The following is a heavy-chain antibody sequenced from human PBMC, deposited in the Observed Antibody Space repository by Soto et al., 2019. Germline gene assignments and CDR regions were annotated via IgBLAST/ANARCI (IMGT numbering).Heavy chain of an antibody. D-gene: IGHD6-13*01. V-gene: IGHV4-39*01. CDR2: IFYDGYT. CDR1: GDSISGSPYF. J-gene: IGHJ4*02. Sequence: QVQLQESGPGLVMPSETLSLTCTVSGDSISGSPYFWGWVRQPPGKRLEWIGSIFYDGYTLYTPSLMSRVTISVDTSMNQFSLKLPSVAAADTAIYFCARLQAAVPHCWGQGMRVTVSS. CDR3: ARLQAAVPHC.